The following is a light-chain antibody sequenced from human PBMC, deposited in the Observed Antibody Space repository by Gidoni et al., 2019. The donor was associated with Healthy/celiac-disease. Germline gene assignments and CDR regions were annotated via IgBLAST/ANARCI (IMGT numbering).Light chain of an antibody. CDR3: QQYNSYSWT. CDR1: QSISSW. Sequence: DIQMTQSPSTLSASAGDRVTITCRASQSISSWLAWYQQKPGKAPKLLIYDASSLESGVPSRFSGSGSGTEFTLTISSLQPDDFATYYCQQYNSYSWTFGQGTKVEIK. V-gene: IGKV1-5*01. CDR2: DAS. J-gene: IGKJ1*01.